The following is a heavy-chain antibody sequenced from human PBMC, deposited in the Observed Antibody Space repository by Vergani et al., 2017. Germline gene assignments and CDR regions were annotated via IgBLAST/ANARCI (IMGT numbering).Heavy chain of an antibody. V-gene: IGHV1-69*08. Sequence: QVQLVQSGAEVKKPGSSVKVSCKASGATFRSNTISWVRQVPGQGLEWMGRIIPVLGKTKYAQDFQGRLTITADTSTSTAYMALTSLRSQDTAVYYCARDPRGYGGDPEDYYYGMDVWGQGTTVTVCS. D-gene: IGHD2-21*02. CDR2: IIPVLGKT. CDR3: ARDPRGYGGDPEDYYYGMDV. CDR1: GATFRSNT. J-gene: IGHJ6*02.